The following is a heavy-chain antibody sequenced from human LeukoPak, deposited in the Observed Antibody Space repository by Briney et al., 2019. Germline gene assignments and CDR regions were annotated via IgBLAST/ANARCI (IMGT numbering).Heavy chain of an antibody. D-gene: IGHD5-12*01. CDR3: ARVGGYSGYLNTYNWFDP. CDR1: GGSFSGYY. CDR2: INHSGST. Sequence: PSETLSLTCAVYGGSFSGYYWSWIRQPPGKGLEWIGEINHSGSTNYNPSLKSRVTISVDTSKNQFSLKLSSVTAADTAGYYCARVGGYSGYLNTYNWFDPWGQGTLVTVSS. J-gene: IGHJ5*02. V-gene: IGHV4-34*01.